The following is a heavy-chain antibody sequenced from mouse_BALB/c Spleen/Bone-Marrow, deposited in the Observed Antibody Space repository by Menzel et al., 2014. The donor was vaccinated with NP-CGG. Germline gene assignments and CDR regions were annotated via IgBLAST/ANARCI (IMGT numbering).Heavy chain of an antibody. Sequence: EVQVVESGGGLVQPGGSLKLSCAASGFTFXNYGMSWVRQTPDKRLEMIATVNVDGDRTYHPDSVKGRFTISRDNAKNTLSLQMSSLKSEDTAMYYCARGYDYSSWFAYWGQGTLVTVSA. CDR3: ARGYDYSSWFAY. CDR2: VNVDGDRT. J-gene: IGHJ3*01. D-gene: IGHD2-4*01. V-gene: IGHV5-6-3*01. CDR1: GFTFXNYG.